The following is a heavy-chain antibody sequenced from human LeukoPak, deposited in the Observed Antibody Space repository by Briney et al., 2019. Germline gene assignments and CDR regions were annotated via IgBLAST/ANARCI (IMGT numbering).Heavy chain of an antibody. J-gene: IGHJ3*02. Sequence: SETLSLTCTVSGGSISSYCWSWIRQPPGKGLEWIGYIYYSGSTNYNPSLKSRVTISVDTSKNQFSLKLSSVTAADTAVYYCARGLGEYAFDIWGQGTMVTVSS. CDR1: GGSISSYC. V-gene: IGHV4-59*08. CDR2: IYYSGST. CDR3: ARGLGEYAFDI. D-gene: IGHD3-16*01.